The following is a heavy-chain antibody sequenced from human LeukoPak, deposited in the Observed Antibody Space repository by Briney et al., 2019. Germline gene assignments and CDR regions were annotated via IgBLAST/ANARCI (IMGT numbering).Heavy chain of an antibody. CDR1: GGSISSSGYY. Sequence: PSETLSLTCTVSGGSISSSGYYWGWIRQPPGKGLEWIGSIYYSGSTYYNPSLKSRVTISVDTSKNQFSLKLSSVTAADTAVYYCASLTWDYYDSSGYYRSIYFDYWGQGTLVTASS. J-gene: IGHJ4*02. CDR3: ASLTWDYYDSSGYYRSIYFDY. V-gene: IGHV4-39*01. CDR2: IYYSGST. D-gene: IGHD3-22*01.